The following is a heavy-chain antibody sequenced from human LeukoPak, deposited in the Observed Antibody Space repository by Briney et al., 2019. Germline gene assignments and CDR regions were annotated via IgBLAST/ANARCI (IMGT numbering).Heavy chain of an antibody. V-gene: IGHV1-2*02. CDR3: ARESRWFGLYYFDY. Sequence: ASVKVSCKASGYTFTDYYMHWVRQAPGQGLEWMGWINPNSGGTNYAQKFQGRVTMTRDTSISTAYMELSRLRSDDTAVYYCARESRWFGLYYFDYWGQGTLVTVSS. J-gene: IGHJ4*02. CDR1: GYTFTDYY. D-gene: IGHD3-10*01. CDR2: INPNSGGT.